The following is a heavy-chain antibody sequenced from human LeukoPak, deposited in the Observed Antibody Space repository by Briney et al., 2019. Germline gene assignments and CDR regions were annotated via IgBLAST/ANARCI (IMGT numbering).Heavy chain of an antibody. CDR1: GGSISSYY. Sequence: SETLSLTCTVSGGSISSYYWSWIRQPPGKGLEWIGYIYYSGSTNYNPSLKSRVTISVDTSKNQFSLKLSSVTAADTAVYYCARRQVLRPIDYWGQGTLVTVSS. CDR2: IYYSGST. V-gene: IGHV4-59*12. J-gene: IGHJ4*02. CDR3: ARRQVLRPIDY. D-gene: IGHD3-3*01.